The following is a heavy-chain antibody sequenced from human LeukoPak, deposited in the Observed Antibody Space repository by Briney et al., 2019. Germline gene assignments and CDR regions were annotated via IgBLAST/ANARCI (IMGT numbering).Heavy chain of an antibody. CDR1: GGTFSSCA. D-gene: IGHD2-21*02. V-gene: IGHV1-69*04. Sequence: SVKVSCKASGGTFSSCAISWVRQAPGQGLEWMGRIIPILGIANYAQKFQGRVTITADKSTSTAYMELSSLRSEDTAVYYCATVVVTAITTFEWFDPWGQGTLVTVSS. J-gene: IGHJ5*02. CDR2: IIPILGIA. CDR3: ATVVVTAITTFEWFDP.